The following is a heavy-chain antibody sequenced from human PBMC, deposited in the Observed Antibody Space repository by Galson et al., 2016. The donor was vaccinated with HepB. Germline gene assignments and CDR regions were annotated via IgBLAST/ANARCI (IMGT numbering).Heavy chain of an antibody. CDR1: GFTFSNYW. Sequence: SLRLSCATSGFTFSNYWMSWVRQAPGKGLEWVANIKPDGSGKYYVDSLKGRFTISRDNAKNSLYLQMNSLRGDDTAVYYCALYYYDSSGFLEYFQHWGQGTRVTVSS. D-gene: IGHD3-22*01. CDR3: ALYYYDSSGFLEYFQH. V-gene: IGHV3-7*03. J-gene: IGHJ1*01. CDR2: IKPDGSGK.